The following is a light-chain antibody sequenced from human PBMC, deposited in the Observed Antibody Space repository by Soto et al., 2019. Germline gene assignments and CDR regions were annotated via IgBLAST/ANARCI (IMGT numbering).Light chain of an antibody. CDR1: QSVSSSY. CDR2: GAS. J-gene: IGKJ2*01. V-gene: IGKV3-20*01. Sequence: EIVLTQSPGTLSLSPGERATLSCRASQSVSSSYLAWYQQKPGQAPRLLVYGASSRATGIPDRFSGSGSGTDFTLTISRLEPEDSATYFCHQSYSSPHTFGQGTKLEIK. CDR3: HQSYSSPHT.